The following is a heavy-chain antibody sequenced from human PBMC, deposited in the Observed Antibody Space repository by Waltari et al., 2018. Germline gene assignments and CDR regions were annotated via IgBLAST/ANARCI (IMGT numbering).Heavy chain of an antibody. CDR1: GLTLSRYW. V-gene: IGHV3-7*01. J-gene: IGHJ6*03. CDR2: IKQDGSEK. D-gene: IGHD5-12*01. CDR3: ASTPINEDYMDV. Sequence: EVQLVESGGGLVQPGGSLRLSCAASGLTLSRYWMSWVRQAPGKGLEWVANIKQDGSEKYYVDSVRDRFTISRDNAKNSLYLQMNSLRVEDTAMYYCASTPINEDYMDVWGKGTTVTVSS.